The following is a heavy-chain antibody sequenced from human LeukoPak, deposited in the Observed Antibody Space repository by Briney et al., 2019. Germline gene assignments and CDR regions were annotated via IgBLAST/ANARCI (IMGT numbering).Heavy chain of an antibody. V-gene: IGHV3-23*01. D-gene: IGHD6-19*01. Sequence: LKLPCAASRLTCGNYSIIWVPYPSEKGLQWVSFISATGSNTYYAESVKGRFTISRDNPRSTVFLHMSSLRVDDTGVYYCAKGLSSGWYDFDHWGQGTLVSVSS. CDR1: RLTCGNYS. J-gene: IGHJ4*02. CDR2: ISATGSNT. CDR3: AKGLSSGWYDFDH.